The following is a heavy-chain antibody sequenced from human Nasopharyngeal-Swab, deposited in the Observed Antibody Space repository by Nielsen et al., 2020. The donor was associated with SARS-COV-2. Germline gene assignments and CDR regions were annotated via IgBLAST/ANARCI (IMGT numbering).Heavy chain of an antibody. CDR1: GFTFSSYA. CDR3: ARDLNILTVYYYYYGMDV. D-gene: IGHD3-9*01. J-gene: IGHJ6*02. V-gene: IGHV3-30-3*01. CDR2: ISYDGSNK. Sequence: GGSLRLSCAASGFTFSSYAMHWVRQAPGKGLEWVAVISYDGSNKYYADSVKGRFTISRDNSKNTLYLQMNSLRAEDTAVYYCARDLNILTVYYYYYGMDVWGQGTTVTVSS.